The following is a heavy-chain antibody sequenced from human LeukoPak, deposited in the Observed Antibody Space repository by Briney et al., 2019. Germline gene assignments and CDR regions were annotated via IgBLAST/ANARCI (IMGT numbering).Heavy chain of an antibody. Sequence: GGSLRLSCAASGFTFSSYAMSWVRQAPGKGLEWVSAISGSGGSTYYADSVTGRFTISRDNSKNTLYLQMNSLRAEDTAVYYCAKDLEMEGIAAAIGSGFDYWGQGTWSPSPQ. D-gene: IGHD6-13*01. V-gene: IGHV3-23*01. J-gene: IGHJ4*02. CDR3: AKDLEMEGIAAAIGSGFDY. CDR1: GFTFSSYA. CDR2: ISGSGGST.